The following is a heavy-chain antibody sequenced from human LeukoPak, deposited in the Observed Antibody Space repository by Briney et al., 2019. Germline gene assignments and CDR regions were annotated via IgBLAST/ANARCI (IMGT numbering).Heavy chain of an antibody. D-gene: IGHD5-24*01. V-gene: IGHV4-31*03. J-gene: IGHJ3*02. CDR2: IYYSGST. CDR1: GGSISSDDYC. CDR3: AKSREEIRGLDAFDI. Sequence: PSETLSLTCSVSGGSISSDDYCWNWIRERPGKDLEWIGYIYYSGSTYYNPSLKSRVALSVDTSKNQFSLKLSSLTAADTAVYYCAKSREEIRGLDAFDIWGQGTMVTVSS.